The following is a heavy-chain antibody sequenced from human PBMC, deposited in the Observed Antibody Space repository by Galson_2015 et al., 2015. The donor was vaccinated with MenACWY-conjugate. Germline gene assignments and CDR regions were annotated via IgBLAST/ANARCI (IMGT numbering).Heavy chain of an antibody. V-gene: IGHV3-64*02. D-gene: IGHD3-16*01. J-gene: IGHJ4*01. Sequence: SLRLSCAGSGFIFTDYDMHWVRQAPGKGLEYVSAISTYGGSTYYADSVKGRFTISRDNSRNMLFLQMCSLRVEDTAVYYCARENGATYDYNDYWGHGTLVIVSS. CDR1: GFIFTDYD. CDR2: ISTYGGST. CDR3: ARENGATYDYNDY.